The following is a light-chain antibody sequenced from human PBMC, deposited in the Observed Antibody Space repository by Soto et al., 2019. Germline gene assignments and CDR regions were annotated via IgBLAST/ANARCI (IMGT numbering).Light chain of an antibody. CDR3: QQYSDWPLT. CDR2: GAS. CDR1: QTLYNN. V-gene: IGKV3-15*01. J-gene: IGKJ4*01. Sequence: EIVTTQSPATLSVSPGERATLSCRASQTLYNNLAWYQQKLGQAPRLLIYGASARATDIPARFSGSGSGTEFTLTISGLQSEDFAIYYCQQYSDWPLTFGGGTKVEIK.